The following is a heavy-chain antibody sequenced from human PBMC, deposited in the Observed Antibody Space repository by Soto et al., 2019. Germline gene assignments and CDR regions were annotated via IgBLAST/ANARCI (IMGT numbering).Heavy chain of an antibody. J-gene: IGHJ4*02. D-gene: IGHD3-3*01. Sequence: QVQLEQSGAEVKTLGSSVKVSCKASGDTFNRYAISWVRQAPGQGLEWMGGIIPMFGTANYAPQFQDRVTITADESTSTAYMELTSLKSEDTAVYFCARGARFLEWLSFDHWGQGSLVTVSS. CDR2: IIPMFGTA. V-gene: IGHV1-69*12. CDR1: GDTFNRYA. CDR3: ARGARFLEWLSFDH.